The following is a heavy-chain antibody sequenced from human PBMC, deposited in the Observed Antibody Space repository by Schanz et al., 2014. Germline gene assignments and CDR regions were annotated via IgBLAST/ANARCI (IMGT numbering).Heavy chain of an antibody. J-gene: IGHJ6*02. CDR1: GGSISSGGYS. CDR2: IFFSGSA. Sequence: QVQLQESGPGLVKPSQTLSLTCAVSGGSISSGGYSWSWIRQPPGKGLEWIGCIFFSGSAYYNPYIKTRVTKSVARTKKQFPLRLSSVTAADTAVYYCARLSRYYGLDVWGQGTTVTVSS. CDR3: ARLSRYYGLDV. D-gene: IGHD3-16*02. V-gene: IGHV4-30-4*07.